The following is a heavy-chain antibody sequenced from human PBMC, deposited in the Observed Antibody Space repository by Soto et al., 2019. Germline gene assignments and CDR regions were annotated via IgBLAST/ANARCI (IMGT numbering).Heavy chain of an antibody. J-gene: IGHJ4*02. Sequence: GGSLRLSCATSGFTFHDYAMSWVRQAPGKGLEWVSVIYSGGSTYYADSVKGRFTISRDNSKNTLYLQMNSLRAEDTAVYYCARGPWLVPVYWGQGTLVTVSS. V-gene: IGHV3-53*01. CDR3: ARGPWLVPVY. D-gene: IGHD6-19*01. CDR1: GFTFHDYA. CDR2: IYSGGST.